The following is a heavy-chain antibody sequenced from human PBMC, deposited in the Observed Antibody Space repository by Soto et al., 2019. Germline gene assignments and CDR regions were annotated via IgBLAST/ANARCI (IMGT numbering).Heavy chain of an antibody. CDR3: ASSIGAVGSRFDY. D-gene: IGHD6-13*01. J-gene: IGHJ4*02. CDR1: GYTFTSYG. Sequence: ASVKVSCKASGYTFTSYGISWVRQAPGQGLEWMGWISAYNGSTSYAQKFQGRVTMTRDTSTSTVYMELSRLRSEDTAVYYCASSIGAVGSRFDYWGQGIPVTVSS. V-gene: IGHV1-18*01. CDR2: ISAYNGST.